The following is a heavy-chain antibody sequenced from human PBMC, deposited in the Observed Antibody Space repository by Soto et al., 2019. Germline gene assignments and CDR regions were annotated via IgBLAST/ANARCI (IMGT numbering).Heavy chain of an antibody. CDR2: IYYSGST. V-gene: IGHV4-61*08. Sequence: SETLSLTCTVSGGSISSGGYYWSWIRQPPGKGLEWIGYIYYSGSTNYSPSLKSRVTISVDTSKNQFSLRLSSVTAADTALYYCARHRYSYGVYYFDYWGQGTLVTVSS. CDR1: GGSISSGGYY. D-gene: IGHD5-18*01. CDR3: ARHRYSYGVYYFDY. J-gene: IGHJ4*02.